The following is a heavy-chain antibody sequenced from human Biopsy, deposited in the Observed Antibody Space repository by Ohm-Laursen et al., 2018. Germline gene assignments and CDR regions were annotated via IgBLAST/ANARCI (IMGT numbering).Heavy chain of an antibody. CDR1: GFTFSGFS. V-gene: IGHV3-21*01. CDR3: ARDGEAKYCKHGVCPSDF. J-gene: IGHJ4*02. D-gene: IGHD2-8*01. Sequence: SPSLSCAASGFTFSGFSMNWVRQAPGKGLEWVSSISASGNHIYYTDSVKGRFTVSRDNGKNSVYLQMNSLRVEDTAVYYCARDGEAKYCKHGVCPSDFWGQGTLVTVSS. CDR2: ISASGNHI.